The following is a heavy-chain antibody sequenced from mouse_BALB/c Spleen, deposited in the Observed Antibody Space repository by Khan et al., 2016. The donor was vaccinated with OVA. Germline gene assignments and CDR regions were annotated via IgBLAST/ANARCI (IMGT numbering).Heavy chain of an antibody. CDR3: AISNYYGRGLYAMDY. D-gene: IGHD1-1*01. Sequence: DLVEPGASVKLSCKASGYTFTSYWINWIKERPGQGLEWIGQIGPGSGSAYYNEVFKGKATLTVDTSSSTVYIQLTSLSSEDSAVYFSAISNYYGRGLYAMDYWGQGTSVTVSS. V-gene: IGHV1S41*01. J-gene: IGHJ4*01. CDR1: GYTFTSYW. CDR2: IGPGSGSA.